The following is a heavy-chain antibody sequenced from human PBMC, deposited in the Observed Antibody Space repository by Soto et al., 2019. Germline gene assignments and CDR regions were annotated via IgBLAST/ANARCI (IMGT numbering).Heavy chain of an antibody. CDR3: ARERGGAIIVGVTGTFDV. CDR2: IIAILGKA. J-gene: IGHJ3*01. V-gene: IGHV1-69*06. D-gene: IGHD3-22*01. Sequence: QVQLVQSGAEVKKPGSSVKVSCKASGGTFSSYAISWVRQAPGQGVEWMGGIIAILGKANYAEKFQGRVTIVTDKSTSTAYMELSSLRSEDTAVYYCARERGGAIIVGVTGTFDVWGQGTLVTVSS. CDR1: GGTFSSYA.